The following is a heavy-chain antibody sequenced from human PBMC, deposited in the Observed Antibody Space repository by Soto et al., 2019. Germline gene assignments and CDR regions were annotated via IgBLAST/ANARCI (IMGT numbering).Heavy chain of an antibody. D-gene: IGHD3-10*01. CDR3: AKDSTSSVTHGDY. CDR2: ISWNSGSI. J-gene: IGHJ4*02. Sequence: DVQLVESGGGLVQPGRSLRLSCAASGFTFDDYAMHWVRQAPGKGLEWVSGISWNSGSIGYADSVKGRFTISRDNAKNSLYLQMNSLRAEDTALYYCAKDSTSSVTHGDYWGQGTLVTVSS. CDR1: GFTFDDYA. V-gene: IGHV3-9*01.